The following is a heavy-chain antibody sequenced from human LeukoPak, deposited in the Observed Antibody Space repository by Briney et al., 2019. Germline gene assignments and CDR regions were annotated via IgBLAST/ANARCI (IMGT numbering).Heavy chain of an antibody. Sequence: GGSLRLSCAASGFSFNNYWMSWIRQAPGKGLEWVSYISSSSYTNYADSVKGRFTISRDNAKNSLYLQMNSLRAEDTAVYYCARGRITMVRGVPYFDYWGQGTLVTVSS. J-gene: IGHJ4*02. CDR2: ISSSSYT. V-gene: IGHV3-11*06. CDR3: ARGRITMVRGVPYFDY. D-gene: IGHD3-10*01. CDR1: GFSFNNYW.